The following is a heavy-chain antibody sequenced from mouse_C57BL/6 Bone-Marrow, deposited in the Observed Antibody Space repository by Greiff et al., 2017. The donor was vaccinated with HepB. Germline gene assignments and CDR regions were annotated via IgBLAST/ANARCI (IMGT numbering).Heavy chain of an antibody. J-gene: IGHJ2*01. CDR1: GFTFSDYY. CDR2: INYDGSST. CDR3: ARYLGYFDY. Sequence: EVKLMESEGGLVQPGSSMKLSCTASGFTFSDYYMAWVRQVPEKGLEWVANINYDGSSTCYLDTLKSRFIISRDNAKNILYLQMSSLKSEDTATYYCARYLGYFDYGGQGTTLTVSS. D-gene: IGHD4-1*01. V-gene: IGHV5-16*01.